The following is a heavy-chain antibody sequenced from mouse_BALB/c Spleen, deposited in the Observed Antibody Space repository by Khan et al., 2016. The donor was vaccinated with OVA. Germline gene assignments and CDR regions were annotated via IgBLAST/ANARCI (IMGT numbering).Heavy chain of an antibody. CDR3: ARELRLGWFAY. D-gene: IGHD1-2*01. V-gene: IGHV2-6-7*01. CDR1: GFSLTAYG. J-gene: IGHJ3*01. Sequence: QVQLKQSGPGLVAPSQNLSITCTVSGFSLTAYGVNWVRQSPGKGLEWLGMIWGDGSTDYNSALKSRLSISKDNSQSQVFLKMNSLQTDDTARYYCARELRLGWFAYWGQGTLVTVSA. CDR2: IWGDGST.